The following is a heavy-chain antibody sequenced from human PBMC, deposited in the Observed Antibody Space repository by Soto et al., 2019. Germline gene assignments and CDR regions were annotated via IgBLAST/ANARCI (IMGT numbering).Heavy chain of an antibody. D-gene: IGHD4-17*01. CDR2: LNAGGDNT. CDR1: GFTFSIYA. CDR3: AHPRGYGVFDAYDI. Sequence: QPGGSLRLSCVASGFTFSIYAMSWVRQAPGKGLEWVSALNAGGDNTYYADSVKGRFTISRDNSLSALYLHMNSLRIEDTAVYYCAHPRGYGVFDAYDIWGQGTTVTVSS. V-gene: IGHV3-23*01. J-gene: IGHJ3*02.